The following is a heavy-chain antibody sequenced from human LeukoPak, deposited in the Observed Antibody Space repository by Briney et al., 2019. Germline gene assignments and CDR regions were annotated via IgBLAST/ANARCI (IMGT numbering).Heavy chain of an antibody. CDR1: GYTFTSYD. V-gene: IGHV1-8*03. Sequence: ASVKVSCKASGYTFTSYDINWVRQATGQGLEWMGWMNPNSGNTGYAQKFQGRVTNTRNTSISTAYMELSSLRSEDTAVYYCARGRGYYYDFWSGDAFDIWGQGTMVTVS. D-gene: IGHD3-3*01. J-gene: IGHJ3*02. CDR2: MNPNSGNT. CDR3: ARGRGYYYDFWSGDAFDI.